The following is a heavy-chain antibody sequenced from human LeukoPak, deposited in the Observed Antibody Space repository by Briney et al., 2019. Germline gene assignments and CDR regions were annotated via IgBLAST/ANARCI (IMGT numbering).Heavy chain of an antibody. D-gene: IGHD6-6*01. CDR1: GYTFTSYG. J-gene: IGHJ1*01. V-gene: IGHV1-18*01. CDR3: ARGVEYSSSSLPTSPAYEYFQH. CDR2: MSAYNGNT. Sequence: ASVKVSCKASGYTFTSYGISWVRQATGQGLEWMGWMSAYNGNTNYAQKLQGRVTMTTDTSTSTAYMELSSLRSEDTAVYYCARGVEYSSSSLPTSPAYEYFQHWGQGTLVTVSS.